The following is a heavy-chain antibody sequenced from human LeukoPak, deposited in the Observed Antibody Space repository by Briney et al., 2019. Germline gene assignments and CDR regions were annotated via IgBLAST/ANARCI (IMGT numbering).Heavy chain of an antibody. Sequence: ASVKVSCKASGYTFTGYYMHWVRQAPGQGLEWVGWINPNSGGTNYAQKFQGRVTMTRDTSISTAYLELSRLRSDDTAVYYCARGPRRSWFGTIQAFDYWGQGTLVTVSS. CDR1: GYTFTGYY. CDR2: INPNSGGT. CDR3: ARGPRRSWFGTIQAFDY. D-gene: IGHD3-10*01. J-gene: IGHJ4*02. V-gene: IGHV1-2*02.